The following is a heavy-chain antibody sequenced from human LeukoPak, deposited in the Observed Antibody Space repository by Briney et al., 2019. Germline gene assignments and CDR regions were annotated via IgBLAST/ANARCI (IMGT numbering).Heavy chain of an antibody. CDR2: VSSNGGRT. D-gene: IGHD3-22*01. V-gene: IGHV3-64*01. CDR1: GLTFSRYA. J-gene: IGHJ4*02. CDR3: ARDFVHYYDSSGFEYYFDF. Sequence: GGSLRLSCAASGLTFSRYAMHWVRQAPGKGLEYVSAVSSNGGRTYCENSVKGRFTISRDNSKNTLYLQMGSLRAEDMAVYYCARDFVHYYDSSGFEYYFDFWGRGTLVTVSS.